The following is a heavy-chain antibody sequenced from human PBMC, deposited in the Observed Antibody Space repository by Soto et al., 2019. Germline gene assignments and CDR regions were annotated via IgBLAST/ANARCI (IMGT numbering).Heavy chain of an antibody. J-gene: IGHJ4*02. V-gene: IGHV3-74*01. CDR1: GFTFSTFW. Sequence: PGGSLRLSCAASGFTFSTFWMSWVRQVPGKGLLWVSHMNTDGNVINYADSVKGRFTISRDNAKNTLYLQMNSLSDEDTAVYYCARDNWGSLEDWGPGTLVTDSS. CDR3: ARDNWGSLED. D-gene: IGHD7-27*01. CDR2: MNTDGNVI.